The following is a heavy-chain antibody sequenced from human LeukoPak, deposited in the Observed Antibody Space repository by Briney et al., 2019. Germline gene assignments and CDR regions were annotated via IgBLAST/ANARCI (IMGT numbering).Heavy chain of an antibody. CDR1: GYTFTSYG. D-gene: IGHD1-7*01. V-gene: IGHV1-18*01. Sequence: ASVKVSCKASGYTFTSYGISWVRQAPGQGLEWMGWISAYNGNTNYAQKLQGRVTMTTDTSASTAYMELRSLRSDDTAVYYCAREPNYQYYFHYWGQGTLVTVSS. CDR2: ISAYNGNT. J-gene: IGHJ4*02. CDR3: AREPNYQYYFHY.